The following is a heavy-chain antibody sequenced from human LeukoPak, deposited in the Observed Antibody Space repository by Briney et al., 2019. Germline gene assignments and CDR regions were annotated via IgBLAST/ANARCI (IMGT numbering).Heavy chain of an antibody. CDR2: IYHSGST. Sequence: SETLSLTCTVSGYSISSGYHWGWIRQPPGKGLEWIGSIYHSGSTYYNPSLKSRVTISVDTSKNQFSLKLRSVTAADTAVYYCAKIAVAGKGEDFDYWGQGTLVTVSS. CDR1: GYSISSGYH. V-gene: IGHV4-38-2*02. CDR3: AKIAVAGKGEDFDY. J-gene: IGHJ4*02. D-gene: IGHD6-19*01.